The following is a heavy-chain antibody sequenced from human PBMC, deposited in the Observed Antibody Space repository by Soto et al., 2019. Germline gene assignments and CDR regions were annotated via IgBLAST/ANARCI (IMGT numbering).Heavy chain of an antibody. D-gene: IGHD3-10*01. CDR3: ARDRHGSGSYSAYCMDV. V-gene: IGHV1-69*13. J-gene: IGHJ6*02. CDR2: IIPIFGTA. CDR1: GCTFSSYA. Sequence: SVKVSCKASGCTFSSYAISWVRQAPGQGLEWMGGIIPIFGTANYAQKFQGRVTITADESTSTAYMELSSLRSEDTAVYYCARDRHGSGSYSAYCMDVWGQGTTVTVSS.